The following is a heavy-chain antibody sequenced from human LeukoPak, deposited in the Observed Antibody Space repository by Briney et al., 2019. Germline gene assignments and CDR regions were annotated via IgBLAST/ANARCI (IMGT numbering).Heavy chain of an antibody. CDR1: GGSISSYY. D-gene: IGHD7-27*01. V-gene: IGHV4-39*01. Sequence: SETLSLTCTVSGGSISSYYWGWIRQPPGKGLEWIGSIYYSGSTYYNPSLKSRVTISVDTSKNQFSLKLSSVTAADTAVYYCASQLGFDAFDIWGQGTMVTVSS. J-gene: IGHJ3*02. CDR3: ASQLGFDAFDI. CDR2: IYYSGST.